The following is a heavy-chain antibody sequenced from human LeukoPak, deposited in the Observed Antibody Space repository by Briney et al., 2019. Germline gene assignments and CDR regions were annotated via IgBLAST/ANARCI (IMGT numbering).Heavy chain of an antibody. J-gene: IGHJ4*02. Sequence: GGSLRLSCAASGFTFSDYAMHWVRQAPGKGLEWLTFIRYDGSNKYYADSLKGRFTISRDNSKNTLYLQMNNLRSEDTAVYYCAKEAFVYGGYFPLNYWGQGTLVTVSS. V-gene: IGHV3-30*02. CDR2: IRYDGSNK. D-gene: IGHD3-22*01. CDR3: AKEAFVYGGYFPLNY. CDR1: GFTFSDYA.